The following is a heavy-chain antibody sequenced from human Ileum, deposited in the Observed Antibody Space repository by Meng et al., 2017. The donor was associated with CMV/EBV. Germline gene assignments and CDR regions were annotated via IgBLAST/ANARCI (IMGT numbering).Heavy chain of an antibody. CDR3: ARGDRSVTGILDY. CDR1: GGSVSSSNYF. D-gene: IGHD6-19*01. Sequence: QVQLQESGPGLVKSSQTLSLTCTVSGGSVSSSNYFWNWIRQPAGKGLEWIGRVYASGTTNYNPSLESRVTISVDSSKNQFSLNLSSVTAADTAVYYCARGDRSVTGILDYWGQGTLVTVSS. J-gene: IGHJ4*02. CDR2: VYASGTT. V-gene: IGHV4-61*02.